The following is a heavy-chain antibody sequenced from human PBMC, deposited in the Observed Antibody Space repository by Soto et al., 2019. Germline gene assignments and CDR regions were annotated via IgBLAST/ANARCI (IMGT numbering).Heavy chain of an antibody. Sequence: GESLKISCKGSGYSFSTYWIAWVRQMPGKGLEWMGFIYPGDSHTTYSPSFQGQVTISADESISTAYLQWSSLKASDTAMYYCARLGGITARRLYYGVDVWGQGTTVTVSS. V-gene: IGHV5-51*01. CDR3: ARLGGITARRLYYGVDV. CDR1: GYSFSTYW. D-gene: IGHD6-6*01. CDR2: IYPGDSHT. J-gene: IGHJ6*02.